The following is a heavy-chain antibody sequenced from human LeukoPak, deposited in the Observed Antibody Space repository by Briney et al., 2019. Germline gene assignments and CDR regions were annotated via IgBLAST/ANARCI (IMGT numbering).Heavy chain of an antibody. CDR2: IMPIFGSA. V-gene: IGHV1-69*13. D-gene: IGHD3-9*01. Sequence: SVKVSCKASGGTFSSYTINWVRQAPGQGLEWMGGIMPIFGSANYAHRFQGRVTITADESTNTAYMELSSLRSDDTAVYYRARATDIVTGYYNNYFDYWGQGTLVTVSS. CDR3: ARATDIVTGYYNNYFDY. J-gene: IGHJ4*02. CDR1: GGTFSSYT.